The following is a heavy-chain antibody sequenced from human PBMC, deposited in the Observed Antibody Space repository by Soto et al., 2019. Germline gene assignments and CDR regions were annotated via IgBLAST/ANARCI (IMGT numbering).Heavy chain of an antibody. CDR1: GGTFSRYS. Sequence: QVQLVQSGAEVKKPGSSVKVSCKASGGTFSRYSINWVRQAPGQGLEWMGEIIPSFGTANYAQKFQGRVTITADESTSTAYMELSSLRSEDTAVYYCARDGGRHSGGIDYWGQGTLVTVSS. J-gene: IGHJ4*02. CDR3: ARDGGRHSGGIDY. D-gene: IGHD1-26*01. CDR2: IIPSFGTA. V-gene: IGHV1-69*01.